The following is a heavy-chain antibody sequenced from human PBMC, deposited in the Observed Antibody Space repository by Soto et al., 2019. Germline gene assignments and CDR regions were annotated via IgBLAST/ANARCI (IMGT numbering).Heavy chain of an antibody. D-gene: IGHD1-26*01. J-gene: IGHJ4*02. Sequence: QVQLQESGPGLVKPSQTLSLTCTVSGGSISSGGYYWSWIRQHPGKGLAWIGYIYYSGSTYYKPALKCRVTISVDTSKNQFSLKLSSVTAADTAVYYCARVRGGGPFDDWGQGTLVTVSS. CDR3: ARVRGGGPFDD. V-gene: IGHV4-31*03. CDR1: GGSISSGGYY. CDR2: IYYSGST.